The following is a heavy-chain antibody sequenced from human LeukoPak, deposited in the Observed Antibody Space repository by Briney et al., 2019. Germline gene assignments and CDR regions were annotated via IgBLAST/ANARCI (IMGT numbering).Heavy chain of an antibody. V-gene: IGHV3-48*03. Sequence: GGSLRLSCAASGFTFSSHEMNWVRQAPGKGLEWVSYISSSGSTIYYADSVKGRFTISRDNARNSLYLQMNSLRAEDTAVYYCAELGITMIGGVWGKGTTVTISS. CDR1: GFTFSSHE. D-gene: IGHD3-10*02. CDR3: AELGITMIGGV. CDR2: ISSSGSTI. J-gene: IGHJ6*04.